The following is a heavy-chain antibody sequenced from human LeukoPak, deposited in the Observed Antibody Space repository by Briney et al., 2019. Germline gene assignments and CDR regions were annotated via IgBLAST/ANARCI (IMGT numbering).Heavy chain of an antibody. CDR1: GGSISSYY. J-gene: IGHJ2*01. V-gene: IGHV4-59*08. CDR2: IYYSGST. CDR3: ARRMTTVTIFMSPTRPYWYFDL. Sequence: SETLSLTCTVSGGSISSYYWSWIRQPPGKGLEWIGDIYYSGSTNYNPSLKSRVTISVDTSKNQFSLQLSSVTAADTAVYYCARRMTTVTIFMSPTRPYWYFDLWGRGTLVTVSS. D-gene: IGHD4-17*01.